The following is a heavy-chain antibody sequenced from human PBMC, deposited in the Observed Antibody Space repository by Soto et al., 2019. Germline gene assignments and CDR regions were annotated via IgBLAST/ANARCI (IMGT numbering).Heavy chain of an antibody. Sequence: PGESLKISCKGSGYSFTSYWSNWVRQMPGKGLEWMGRIDPSDSYTNYSPSFQGHVTISADKSISTAYLQWSSLKASDTAMYYCARLLEAGGYSYGAVYYGMDVWGQGTTVTVSS. J-gene: IGHJ6*02. CDR2: IDPSDSYT. CDR1: GYSFTSYW. V-gene: IGHV5-10-1*01. CDR3: ARLLEAGGYSYGAVYYGMDV. D-gene: IGHD5-18*01.